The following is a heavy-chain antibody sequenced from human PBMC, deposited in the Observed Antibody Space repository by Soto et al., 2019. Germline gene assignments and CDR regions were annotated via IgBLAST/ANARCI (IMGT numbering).Heavy chain of an antibody. J-gene: IGHJ5*02. CDR1: GGSISSGGYS. CDR3: ARDTGYDSSGNLANWFDP. CDR2: IYHSGST. D-gene: IGHD3-22*01. V-gene: IGHV4-30-2*01. Sequence: PSETLSLTCAVSGGSISSGGYSWSWIRQPPGKGLEWIGYIYHSGSTYYNPSLKSRVTISVDRSKNQFSLKLSSVTAADTAVYYCARDTGYDSSGNLANWFDPWGQGTLVTVSS.